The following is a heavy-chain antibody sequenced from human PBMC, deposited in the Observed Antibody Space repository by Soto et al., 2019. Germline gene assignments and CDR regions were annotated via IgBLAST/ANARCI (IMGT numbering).Heavy chain of an antibody. CDR3: ASAASPRDNYYYYGMDV. V-gene: IGHV3-30-3*01. J-gene: IGHJ6*02. Sequence: GGSLRLSCAASGFTFSSYAMHWVRQAPGKGLEWVAVISYDGSNKYYADSVKGRFTISRDNSKNTLYLQMNSLRAEDTAVYYCASAASPRDNYYYYGMDVWGQGTTVTVSS. CDR2: ISYDGSNK. D-gene: IGHD3-10*01. CDR1: GFTFSSYA.